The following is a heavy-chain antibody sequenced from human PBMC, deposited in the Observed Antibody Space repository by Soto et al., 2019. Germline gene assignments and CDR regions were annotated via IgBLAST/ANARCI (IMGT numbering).Heavy chain of an antibody. CDR3: AKDMKWGGMTTIHYFDS. CDR1: GFTVDDYA. D-gene: IGHD4-17*01. Sequence: EVQLVESGGGLVQPGRSLRLSCAASGFTVDDYAMHWVRQAPGKGLEWGSGISCNSETIVYADSVKGRFSISRDNAKSSLFLQMNSLRPDDTALYYCAKDMKWGGMTTIHYFDSCCQGTLVTVSS. CDR2: ISCNSETI. J-gene: IGHJ4*02. V-gene: IGHV3-9*01.